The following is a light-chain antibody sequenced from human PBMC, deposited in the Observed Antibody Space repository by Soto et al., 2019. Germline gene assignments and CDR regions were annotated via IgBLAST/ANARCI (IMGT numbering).Light chain of an antibody. V-gene: IGKV1-9*01. Sequence: DIQVTQSPSFLSASVGDRVTITCRASQAISNYLAWYQQIPGRAPKLLIYTASTLHSGVPSRFSGSGSGTEFTLTISSLQPEDFATYYCQQFNNYPRTVGQGTKVDSK. CDR2: TAS. CDR1: QAISNY. CDR3: QQFNNYPRT. J-gene: IGKJ2*01.